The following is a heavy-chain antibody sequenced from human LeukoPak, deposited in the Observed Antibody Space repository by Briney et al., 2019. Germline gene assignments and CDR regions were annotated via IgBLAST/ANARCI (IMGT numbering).Heavy chain of an antibody. D-gene: IGHD3-16*01. Sequence: PGGSLRLSCAASGFTFSSYEMNWVRQAPGKGLEWVALSYNGRNNYYADSVKGRFTISRDNSKNTLYLQVSSLRTEDTAVYFCAKDNRGYFDFWGQGTLVTVSS. CDR1: GFTFSSYE. CDR3: AKDNRGYFDF. V-gene: IGHV3-30*18. J-gene: IGHJ4*02. CDR2: SYNGRNN.